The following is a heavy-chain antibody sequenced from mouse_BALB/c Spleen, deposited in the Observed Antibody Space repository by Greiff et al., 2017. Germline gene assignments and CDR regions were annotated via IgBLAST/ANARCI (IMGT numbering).Heavy chain of an antibody. D-gene: IGHD2-14*01. CDR2: IWGDGST. CDR3: ARDQGYRYAVFAY. V-gene: IGHV2-6-7*01. J-gene: IGHJ3*01. CDR1: GFSLTGYG. Sequence: QVQLKESGPGLVAPSQSLSITCTVSGFSLTGYGVNWVRQPPGKGLEWLGMIWGDGSTDYNSALKSRLSISKDNTKSQVFLKMNSLQTDDTARYYCARDQGYRYAVFAYWGQGTLVTVSA.